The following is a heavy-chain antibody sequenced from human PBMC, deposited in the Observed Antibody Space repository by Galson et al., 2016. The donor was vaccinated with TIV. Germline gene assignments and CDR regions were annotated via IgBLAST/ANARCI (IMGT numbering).Heavy chain of an antibody. J-gene: IGHJ4*02. CDR2: AHDIGTS. CDR1: GDSLYTYY. V-gene: IGHV4-59*01. CDR3: ARVPGRAPDY. D-gene: IGHD1-14*01. Sequence: LSLTCTLSGDSLYTYYWSWFRQPPGRGLEWIGDAHDIGTSNKNPSLESRVTISLDASNNQLSLRLTSVTAGDTAVYFCARVPGRAPDYWGQGTPVIVSS.